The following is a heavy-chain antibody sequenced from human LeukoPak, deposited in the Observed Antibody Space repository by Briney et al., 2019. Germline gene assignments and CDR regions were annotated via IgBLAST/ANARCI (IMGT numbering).Heavy chain of an antibody. D-gene: IGHD3-22*01. V-gene: IGHV4-31*03. J-gene: IGHJ5*02. CDR3: AREVYYDSSGPPRFGIRWFGP. CDR2: IYYSGST. Sequence: SQTLSLTCTVSGGSISSGGYYWSWIRQHPGKGLEWIGYIYYSGSTYYNPSLKSRVTISVDTSKNQFSLKLSSVTAADTAVYYCAREVYYDSSGPPRFGIRWFGPWGQGTLVTVSS. CDR1: GGSISSGGYY.